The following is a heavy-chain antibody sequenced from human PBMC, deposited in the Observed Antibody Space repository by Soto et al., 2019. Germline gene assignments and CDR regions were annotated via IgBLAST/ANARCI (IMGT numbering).Heavy chain of an antibody. J-gene: IGHJ5*02. Sequence: QITLKESGPTRVKPTQILTLTCTFSGFSLTTSGVGVGWIRQPPGKALEWLALVYWDDDKRYSPCLKTKLTITKHTSKNQVVLTMTNMDPADTATYYCAQSLWRGYNAWFDPWGQGTLVTVSS. V-gene: IGHV2-5*02. CDR1: GFSLTTSGVG. CDR2: VYWDDDK. D-gene: IGHD3-3*01. CDR3: AQSLWRGYNAWFDP.